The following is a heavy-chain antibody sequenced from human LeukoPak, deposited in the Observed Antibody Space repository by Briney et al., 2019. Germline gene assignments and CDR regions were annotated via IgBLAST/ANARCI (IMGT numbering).Heavy chain of an antibody. V-gene: IGHV1-2*02. CDR2: INPNSGGT. Sequence: GASVKVSCKASGYTFTGYYMHWVRQAHGQGLEWMGWINPNSGGTNYAQTFQGRVTMTRDTSISTAYMELSRLRSDDTAVYFCAREHSSGYYFDAFDIWGQGTMVSVSS. D-gene: IGHD3-22*01. CDR1: GYTFTGYY. J-gene: IGHJ3*02. CDR3: AREHSSGYYFDAFDI.